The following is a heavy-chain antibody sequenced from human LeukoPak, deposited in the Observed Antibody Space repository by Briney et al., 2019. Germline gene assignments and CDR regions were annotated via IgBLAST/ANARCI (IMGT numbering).Heavy chain of an antibody. J-gene: IGHJ4*02. CDR2: IYYSGST. D-gene: IGHD3-22*01. V-gene: IGHV4-59*01. CDR3: ASTMYYYDSSGYYQTFDY. CDR1: GGSISSYY. Sequence: SETLSLTCTVSGGSISSYYRSWIRQPPGKGLEWIGYIYYSGSTNYNPSLKSRVTISVDTSKNQFSLKLSSVTAADTAVYYCASTMYYYDSSGYYQTFDYWGQGTLVTVSS.